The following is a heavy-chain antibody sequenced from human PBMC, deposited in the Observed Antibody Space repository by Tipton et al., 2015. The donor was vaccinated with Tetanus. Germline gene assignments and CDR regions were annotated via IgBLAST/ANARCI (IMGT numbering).Heavy chain of an antibody. Sequence: SLRLSCAASGFTVSSNYMSWVRQAPGKGLEWVSVIYSGGSTYYADSVKGRFTISRDNSKNTLYLQMNSLRAEDTAVYYCARYCGGDCDSGVIGYWGQGTLVTVSS. CDR1: GFTVSSNY. V-gene: IGHV3-53*01. CDR2: IYSGGST. J-gene: IGHJ4*02. D-gene: IGHD2-21*02. CDR3: ARYCGGDCDSGVIGY.